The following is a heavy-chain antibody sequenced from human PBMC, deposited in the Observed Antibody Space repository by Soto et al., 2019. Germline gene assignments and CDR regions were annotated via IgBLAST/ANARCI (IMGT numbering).Heavy chain of an antibody. V-gene: IGHV3-33*01. J-gene: IGHJ6*03. CDR1: GFTFSSYG. CDR2: IWYDGSNK. Sequence: QVQLVESGGGVVQPGRSLRLSCAASGFTFSSYGMHWVRQAPGKGLEWVAVIWYDGSNKYYADSVKGRFTISRDNSKKTLSLKMNSLRAEDTDVYYCARGFLEWLSDYYYYYMDVWGKGTTVTVSS. D-gene: IGHD3-3*01. CDR3: ARGFLEWLSDYYYYYMDV.